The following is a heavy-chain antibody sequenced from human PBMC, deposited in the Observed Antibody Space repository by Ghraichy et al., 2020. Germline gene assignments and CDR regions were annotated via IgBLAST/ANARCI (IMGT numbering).Heavy chain of an antibody. CDR1: GGSITGYY. CDR2: IFYTGTT. D-gene: IGHD6-13*01. J-gene: IGHJ5*02. CDR3: ARGLGPAGTRWFDP. V-gene: IGHV4-59*01. Sequence: SQTLSLTCAVSGGSITGYYWNWIRQTPGKGLEWIGYIFYTGTTNYNPSLKSRVTISLDTSKNQFSLNLSSVTAADTAVYYFARGLGPAGTRWFDPWGQGTLVTVSS.